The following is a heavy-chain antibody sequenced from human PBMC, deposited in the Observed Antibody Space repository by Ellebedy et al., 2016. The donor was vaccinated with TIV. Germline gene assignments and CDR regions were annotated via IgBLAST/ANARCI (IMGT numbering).Heavy chain of an antibody. CDR1: GYTFSGHY. V-gene: IGHV1-2*02. Sequence: ASVKVSCXASGYTFSGHYMHWVRQAPGQGLEWLGCISLNSGDTTYAQKFQGRVTMTRDTSTTTTFLDLSGLRSDDTAVYYCAFRAYFEKNVFYHNAIFDYWGQGTLVTASS. CDR3: AFRAYFEKNVFYHNAIFDY. J-gene: IGHJ4*02. CDR2: ISLNSGDT. D-gene: IGHD3-22*01.